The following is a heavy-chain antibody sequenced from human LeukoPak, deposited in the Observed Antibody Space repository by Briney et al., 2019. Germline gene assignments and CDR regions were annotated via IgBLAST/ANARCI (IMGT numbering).Heavy chain of an antibody. V-gene: IGHV4-34*01. CDR3: ARLKTHSSGYYSYNYYYYGMDV. CDR2: INHSGST. J-gene: IGHJ6*02. D-gene: IGHD3-22*01. Sequence: SETLSLTCAVYGGSFSGYYWSWIRQPPGKGLERIGEINHSGSTNYNPSLKSRVTISVDTSKNQFSLKLSSVTAADTAVYYCARLKTHSSGYYSYNYYYYGMDVWGQGTTVTVSS. CDR1: GGSFSGYY.